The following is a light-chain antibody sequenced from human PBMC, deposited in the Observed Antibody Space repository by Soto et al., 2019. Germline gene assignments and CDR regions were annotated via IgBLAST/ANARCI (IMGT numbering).Light chain of an antibody. CDR1: QNINMW. Sequence: DIQMTQSPSTLSASVGDRVTINCRASQNINMWLAWYQQKPGKAPKLLIYDASSLQSGVPSRFGGSGSGTDFTLTITSLLPDDCATYYCQHYSLYSPWTFGQGTKVDIK. J-gene: IGKJ1*01. V-gene: IGKV1-5*01. CDR2: DAS. CDR3: QHYSLYSPWT.